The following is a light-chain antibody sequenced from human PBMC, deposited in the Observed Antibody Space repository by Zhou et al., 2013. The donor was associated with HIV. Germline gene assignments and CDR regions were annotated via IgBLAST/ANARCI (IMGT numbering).Light chain of an antibody. Sequence: DIQMTQSPSSLSASVGDRVTITCRASQDIKNYLAWYQHQPGKPPKVLIYASSTLQSGVPSRFSGSGSGTDFTLTISSLQPEDSATYYCQQTYSVHVTFGGGTKVDI. CDR2: ASS. V-gene: IGKV1-27*01. CDR1: QDIKNY. CDR3: QQTYSVHVT. J-gene: IGKJ4*01.